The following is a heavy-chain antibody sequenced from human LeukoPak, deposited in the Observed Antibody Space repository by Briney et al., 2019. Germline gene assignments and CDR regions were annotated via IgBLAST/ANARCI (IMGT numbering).Heavy chain of an antibody. D-gene: IGHD2-15*01. J-gene: IGHJ4*02. V-gene: IGHV4-59*08. CDR1: GGSISSYY. Sequence: PSETLSLTCTVSGGSISSYYWSWIRQPPGKGLEWIGYIYYSGSTNYNPSLKSRVTISVDTSKDQFSLKLSSVTAADTAVYYCARSRLDCSGGSCSLGGFAYWGQGTLVTVSS. CDR2: IYYSGST. CDR3: ARSRLDCSGGSCSLGGFAY.